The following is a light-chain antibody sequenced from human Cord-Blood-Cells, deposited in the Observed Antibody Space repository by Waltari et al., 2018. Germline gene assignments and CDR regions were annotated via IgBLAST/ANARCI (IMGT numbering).Light chain of an antibody. J-gene: IGLJ3*02. V-gene: IGLV8-61*01. CDR2: STN. Sequence: QTVVTQEPSFSVSPGGTVTRTCGLSSGPVSTSYYPSLYQQTPGQAPRTLIYSTNPRSSGVPDRFSGSILGNKAALTITGAQADDESDYYCVLYMGSGIWVFGGGTKLTVL. CDR1: SGPVSTSYY. CDR3: VLYMGSGIWV.